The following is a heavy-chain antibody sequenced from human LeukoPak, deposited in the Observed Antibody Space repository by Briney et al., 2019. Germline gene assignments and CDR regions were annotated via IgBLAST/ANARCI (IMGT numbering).Heavy chain of an antibody. Sequence: GGSLRLSCAASGFTFSDDYMSWIRQAPGKGLEWVSYISSSGSTIYYADSVKGRFTISRDNAKNSLYLQMNSLRAEDTAVYYCARAVTGYYYYYMDVWGKGTTVTVSS. CDR2: ISSSGSTI. CDR1: GFTFSDDY. J-gene: IGHJ6*03. CDR3: ARAVTGYYYYYMDV. V-gene: IGHV3-11*01. D-gene: IGHD4-17*01.